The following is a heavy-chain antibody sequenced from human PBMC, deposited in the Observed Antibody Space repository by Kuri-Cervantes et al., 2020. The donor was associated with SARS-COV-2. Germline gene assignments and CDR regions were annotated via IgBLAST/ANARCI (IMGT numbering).Heavy chain of an antibody. CDR2: SNAGNGNT. CDR3: ARDGPTVVTPSDAFDI. Sequence: ASVKVSCKASGYTFTSYAMHWVRQAPGQRLEWMGWSNAGNGNTKYSQEFQGRVTITRDTSASTAYMELSSLRSEDTAVYYCARDGPTVVTPSDAFDIWGQGTMVTVSS. D-gene: IGHD4-23*01. J-gene: IGHJ3*02. V-gene: IGHV1-3*02. CDR1: GYTFTSYA.